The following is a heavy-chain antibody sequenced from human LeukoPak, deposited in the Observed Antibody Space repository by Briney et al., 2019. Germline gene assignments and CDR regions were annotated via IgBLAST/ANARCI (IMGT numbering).Heavy chain of an antibody. J-gene: IGHJ6*02. CDR2: INHSGST. Sequence: SETLSLTCAVYGGSFSGYYWSWIRQPPGKGLEWIGEINHSGSTNYNPSLKSRVTISVDTSKNQFSLKLSSVTAADTAVYYCARGRGGAARQNYYYYYYGMDVWGQGTTVTVSS. CDR3: ARGRGGAARQNYYYYYYGMDV. D-gene: IGHD6-6*01. CDR1: GGSFSGYY. V-gene: IGHV4-34*01.